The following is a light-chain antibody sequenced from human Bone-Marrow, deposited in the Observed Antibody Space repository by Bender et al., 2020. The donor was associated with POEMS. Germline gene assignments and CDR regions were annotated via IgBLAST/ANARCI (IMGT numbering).Light chain of an antibody. CDR1: SSDGGSYNL. V-gene: IGLV2-23*01. Sequence: QSALTQPASVSGSPGQSITISCSGTSSDGGSYNLVSWYQHHPGKAPKVVIYEDNKRPPGVSNRFSGSKSGNTASLTISGLQAEDEADYYCCSDLIDRTRVFGGGTKLTVL. CDR2: EDN. J-gene: IGLJ3*02. CDR3: CSDLIDRTRV.